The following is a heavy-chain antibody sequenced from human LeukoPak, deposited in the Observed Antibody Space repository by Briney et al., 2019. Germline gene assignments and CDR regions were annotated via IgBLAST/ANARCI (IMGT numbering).Heavy chain of an antibody. J-gene: IGHJ4*02. CDR3: ARIRAGPDYFDY. Sequence: VSGPALVKPTQTLTLTCTFSGFSLSTGGMCVNWIRQPPGKALEWLARIDWDDDKYYSTSLKTRLTISKDTSKNQVVLTMTNMDPVDTATYYCARIRAGPDYFDYWGQGALVTVSS. V-gene: IGHV2-70*11. CDR2: IDWDDDK. CDR1: GFSLSTGGMC.